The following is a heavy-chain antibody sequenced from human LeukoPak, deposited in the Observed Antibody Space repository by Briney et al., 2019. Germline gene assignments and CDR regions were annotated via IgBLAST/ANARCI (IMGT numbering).Heavy chain of an antibody. V-gene: IGHV3-48*04. Sequence: PGGSLRLSCAASGFTFSGYNMNWVRQAPGKGLEWVSYISSSSSTIYYADSVKGRFTISRDNAKNSLYLQMNSLRAEDTALYYCAKDIMEDTAIPYGMDVWGQGTTVTVSS. D-gene: IGHD5-18*01. J-gene: IGHJ6*02. CDR2: ISSSSSTI. CDR1: GFTFSGYN. CDR3: AKDIMEDTAIPYGMDV.